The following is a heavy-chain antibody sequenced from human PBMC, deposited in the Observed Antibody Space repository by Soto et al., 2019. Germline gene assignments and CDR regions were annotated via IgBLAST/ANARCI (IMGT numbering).Heavy chain of an antibody. Sequence: GGSLRLSCAASGFKFSNYAMSWVRQAPGKGLEWVSLISATGDGTYYADSVKGRFTISRDNSHNTLYLQVHSLTAEDTAVYYCAKDRREGGNSAFYFDFWGQGAQVTVSS. CDR2: ISATGDGT. V-gene: IGHV3-23*01. CDR3: AKDRREGGNSAFYFDF. J-gene: IGHJ4*02. CDR1: GFKFSNYA. D-gene: IGHD3-16*01.